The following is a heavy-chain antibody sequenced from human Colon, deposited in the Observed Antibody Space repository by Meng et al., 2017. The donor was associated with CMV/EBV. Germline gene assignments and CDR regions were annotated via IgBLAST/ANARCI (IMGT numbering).Heavy chain of an antibody. D-gene: IGHD1-26*01. CDR1: GFTFNNYA. V-gene: IGHV3-23*01. CDR3: TKGRGLLASASNY. CDR2: TTGSGDST. J-gene: IGHJ4*02. Sequence: CAASGFTFNNYAMSWVRQAPGKGLEWVSSTTGSGDSTYYADSVKGRFTISRDNSKNTLYLQMNSLRAEDTAIYYCTKGRGLLASASNYWGQGTLVTVSS.